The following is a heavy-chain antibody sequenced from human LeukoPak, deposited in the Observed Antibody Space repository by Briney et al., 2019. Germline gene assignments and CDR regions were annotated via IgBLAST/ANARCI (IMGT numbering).Heavy chain of an antibody. CDR2: IYYSGST. J-gene: IGHJ6*03. Sequence: SETLSLTCTVSGGSISSSSYYWGWIRQPPGKGLESSGSIYYSGSTYYNPSLKSRVTISVDTSKNQFSLKLSSVTAADTAVYYCARHGYCRGGSCYTAYYYYLDAWGKGTTVTVSS. CDR3: ARHGYCRGGSCYTAYYYYLDA. V-gene: IGHV4-39*01. CDR1: GGSISSSSYY. D-gene: IGHD2-15*01.